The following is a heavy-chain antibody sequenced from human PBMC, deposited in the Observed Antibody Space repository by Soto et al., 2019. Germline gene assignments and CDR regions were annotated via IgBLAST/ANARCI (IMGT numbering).Heavy chain of an antibody. V-gene: IGHV3-7*03. CDR3: ARDHLILPAHDFFYGSDV. J-gene: IGHJ6*02. CDR2: IPQDGVDG. Sequence: GASVKVSCKASGYTFTGYYMHWVLQSPGKGLEWVAKIPQDGVDGHYADSVKGRFTISRDNGKNSLYLQLNNLRAEDTAVYYCARDHLILPAHDFFYGSDVWGRGATVTV. D-gene: IGHD2-21*02. CDR1: GYTFTGYY.